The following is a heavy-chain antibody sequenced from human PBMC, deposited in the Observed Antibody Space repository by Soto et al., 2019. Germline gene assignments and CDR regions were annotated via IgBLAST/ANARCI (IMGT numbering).Heavy chain of an antibody. V-gene: IGHV1-69*13. J-gene: IGHJ5*02. CDR1: GGTFSSYA. Sequence: GASVKVSCKASGGTFSSYAISWVRQAPGQGLEWMGGIIPIFGTANYAQKFQGRVTITADESTSTAYMELSSLRSEDTAVYYCARDYLVKVNTNTNNWFDTWGQGTLVTVSS. D-gene: IGHD4-17*01. CDR3: ARDYLVKVNTNTNNWFDT. CDR2: IIPIFGTA.